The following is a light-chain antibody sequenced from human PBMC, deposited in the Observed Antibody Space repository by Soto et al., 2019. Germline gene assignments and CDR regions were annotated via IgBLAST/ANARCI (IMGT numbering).Light chain of an antibody. V-gene: IGKV3-20*01. J-gene: IGKJ1*01. CDR2: GAS. CDR3: QHYGSSPR. CDR1: QSVTTSY. Sequence: EIVLTQSPGTLSLSPGERATLSCRASQSVTTSYLAWYQQKPGQAPRLLMYGASSRATGVPDRFSGSGSGTDFTLTISRLEPEAFAMYYCQHYGSSPRFGQGTKVEIK.